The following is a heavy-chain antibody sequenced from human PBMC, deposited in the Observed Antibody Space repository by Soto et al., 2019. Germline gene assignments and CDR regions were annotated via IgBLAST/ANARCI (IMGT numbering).Heavy chain of an antibody. D-gene: IGHD6-13*01. CDR2: IYHSGST. Sequence: PSETLSLTCAVSGGSISSSNWWSWVRQPPGKGLEWIGEIYHSGSTNYNPSLKSRVTISVDKAKNQFSLKLSSVTAADTAVYYCAISADSRDYFDYWGQGTLVTVSS. J-gene: IGHJ4*02. CDR1: GGSISSSNW. V-gene: IGHV4-4*02. CDR3: AISADSRDYFDY.